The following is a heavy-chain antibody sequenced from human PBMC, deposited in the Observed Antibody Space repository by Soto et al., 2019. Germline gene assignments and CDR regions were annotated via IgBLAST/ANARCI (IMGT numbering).Heavy chain of an antibody. J-gene: IGHJ6*02. CDR1: GGTFSSYA. CDR2: IIPIFGTA. Sequence: QVQLVQSGAEVKKPGSSVKVSCKASGGTFSSYAISWVRQAPGQGLEWMGGIIPIFGTANYAQKFQGRVTITADESTSTAYMELSSLRSEDTAVYYCARGQGGYCSGGSCYEDYGMDVWCQGTTVTVSS. D-gene: IGHD2-15*01. CDR3: ARGQGGYCSGGSCYEDYGMDV. V-gene: IGHV1-69*01.